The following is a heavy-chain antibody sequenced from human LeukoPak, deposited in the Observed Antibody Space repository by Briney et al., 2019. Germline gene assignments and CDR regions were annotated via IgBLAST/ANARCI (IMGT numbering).Heavy chain of an antibody. D-gene: IGHD3/OR15-3a*01. Sequence: GGALRLSCAASGFTFDDYAMHWVRQAPGKGLEWVSLISGDGGNTYYADSVKGRFTISRDNSKKSLYPQMNSLRTEDTALYYCAKDRGDWYYFDYWGQETLVTVSS. CDR1: GFTFDDYA. J-gene: IGHJ4*02. CDR2: ISGDGGNT. CDR3: AKDRGDWYYFDY. V-gene: IGHV3-43*02.